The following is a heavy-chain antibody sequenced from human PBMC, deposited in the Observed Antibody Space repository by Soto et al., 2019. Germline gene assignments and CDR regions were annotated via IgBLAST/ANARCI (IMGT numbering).Heavy chain of an antibody. CDR2: LSNSGTYT. CDR3: ARDRYVFDY. D-gene: IGHD3-16*01. J-gene: IGHJ4*02. V-gene: IGHV3-11*05. Sequence: GGSLSLSCAASGFAFSDYYMTWIRQAPGKGLEWVSSLSNSGTYTNYADSVKGRFITSRDNAKNSLFLHLNSLRAEDTAVYFCARDRYVFDYWGQGALVTVSS. CDR1: GFAFSDYY.